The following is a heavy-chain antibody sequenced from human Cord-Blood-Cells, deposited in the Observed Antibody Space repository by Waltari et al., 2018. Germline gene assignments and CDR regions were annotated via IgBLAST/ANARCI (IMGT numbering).Heavy chain of an antibody. V-gene: IGHV3-48*03. D-gene: IGHD3-10*01. CDR1: GFTFSSYD. Sequence: EVQLVESGGGLVQPGGSLRLSCAASGFTFSSYDMNWVRQAPGKGLEWVSYISSSGSTIYYADSVKGRFTISRDNAKNSLYLQMNSLRAEDTAVYYCARDGVLLWFGELFDYWGQGTLVTVSS. CDR2: ISSSGSTI. CDR3: ARDGVLLWFGELFDY. J-gene: IGHJ4*02.